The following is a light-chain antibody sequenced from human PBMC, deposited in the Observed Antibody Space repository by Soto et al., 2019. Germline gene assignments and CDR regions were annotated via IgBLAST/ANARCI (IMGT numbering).Light chain of an antibody. J-gene: IGKJ4*01. CDR3: QQRGNWPLT. V-gene: IGKV3-11*01. CDR1: QSVSSQ. Sequence: DIVLTQSPATLSLSPGERATLSCRASQSVSSQLAWYQQKAGQAPRLLISETSNRAIGIPARFSGSGSGTDFTPTISSLEPEDFAIYYCQQRGNWPLTFGGGTKVEIK. CDR2: ETS.